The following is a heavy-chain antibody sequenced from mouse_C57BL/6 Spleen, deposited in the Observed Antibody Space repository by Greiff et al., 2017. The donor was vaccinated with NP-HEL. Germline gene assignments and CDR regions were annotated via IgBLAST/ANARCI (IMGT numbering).Heavy chain of an antibody. CDR3: ARIKKIVATYFDY. J-gene: IGHJ2*01. V-gene: IGHV1S81*02. CDR1: GYTFTSYW. Sequence: QVQLQQSGAELVKAGASVKMSCKASGYTFTSYWMHWVKQRLGQGLEWFAETNPTNGRTYYNEKFKSKATLTVDKSSSTAYMLLSGPTFEDSAVYYCARIKKIVATYFDYWGPGTTLTVSP. CDR2: TNPTNGRT. D-gene: IGHD1-1*01.